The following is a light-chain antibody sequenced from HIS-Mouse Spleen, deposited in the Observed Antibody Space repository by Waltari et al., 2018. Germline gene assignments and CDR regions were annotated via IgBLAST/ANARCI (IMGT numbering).Light chain of an antibody. CDR1: TIGSKS. Sequence: SYVLTQPPSVSVAPGKTARSTCGGNTIGSKSAHWYQQKQGQAPVLVVYDDSDRPSGIPERFSGSNSGNTATLTISRVEAGDEADYYCQVWDSSSDHWVFGGGTKLTVL. J-gene: IGLJ3*02. CDR2: DDS. CDR3: QVWDSSSDHWV. V-gene: IGLV3-21*03.